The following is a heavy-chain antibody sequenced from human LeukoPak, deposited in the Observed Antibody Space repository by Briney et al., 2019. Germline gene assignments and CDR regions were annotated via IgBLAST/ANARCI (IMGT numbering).Heavy chain of an antibody. CDR2: INPNSGGT. V-gene: IGHV1-2*02. Sequence: ASVKVSCKASGYTFTGYYMHWVRQAPGQGLEWMGWINPNSGGTNYAQKFQGRVTMTRDTSISTAYMELSRLRSDDTAVYYCAREAGGDNYYDSSGYFFDYWGQGTLVTVSS. D-gene: IGHD3-22*01. CDR3: AREAGGDNYYDSSGYFFDY. J-gene: IGHJ4*02. CDR1: GYTFTGYY.